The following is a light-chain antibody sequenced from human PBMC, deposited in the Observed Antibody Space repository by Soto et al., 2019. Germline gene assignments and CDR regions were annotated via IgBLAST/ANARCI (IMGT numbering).Light chain of an antibody. CDR3: CSYAGNYTYV. CDR1: SSDIGGYTY. J-gene: IGLJ1*01. V-gene: IGLV2-11*01. Sequence: ALTQPRSVSGSPGQSVTISCTGTSSDIGGYTYVSWYQQPPGKAPKLMIYDVNKRPSGVPDRFSGSKYCNTASLTISGLQAADEADYSYCSYAGNYTYVFGTGTKVTVL. CDR2: DVN.